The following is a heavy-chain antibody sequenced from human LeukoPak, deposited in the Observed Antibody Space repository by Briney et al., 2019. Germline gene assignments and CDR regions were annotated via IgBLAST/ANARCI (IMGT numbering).Heavy chain of an antibody. CDR1: GFAFSSYA. D-gene: IGHD6-19*01. CDR2: ISSNGGST. Sequence: GGSLRLSCSASGFAFSSYAMHWVRQAPGKGLEYVSAISSNGGSTYYADSVKGRFTISRDNSKNTLYLQMNSLRAEDAAVYDRARVMAGTDDVFDIWGQGTVVTVSS. J-gene: IGHJ3*02. V-gene: IGHV3-64*04. CDR3: ARVMAGTDDVFDI.